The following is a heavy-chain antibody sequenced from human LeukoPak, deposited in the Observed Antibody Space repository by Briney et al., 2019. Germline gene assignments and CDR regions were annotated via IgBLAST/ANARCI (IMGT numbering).Heavy chain of an antibody. D-gene: IGHD1-26*01. CDR3: ATESYSGSYLYAFDI. CDR1: GYTFTSYG. CDR2: ISAYNGNT. Sequence: ASVKVSCKASGYTFTSYGILWVRQAPGQGLEWMGWISAYNGNTNYAQKLQGRVTMTTDTSTSTAYMELRSLRSEDTAVYYCATESYSGSYLYAFDIWGQGTMVTISS. V-gene: IGHV1-18*01. J-gene: IGHJ3*02.